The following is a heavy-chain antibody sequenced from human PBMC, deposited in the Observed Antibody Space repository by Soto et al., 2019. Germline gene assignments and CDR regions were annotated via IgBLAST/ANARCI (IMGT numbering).Heavy chain of an antibody. J-gene: IGHJ4*02. CDR2: INSDGSST. D-gene: IGHD1-7*01. CDR1: GFTFSSYW. V-gene: IGHV3-74*01. Sequence: GGSLRLSCAASGFTFSSYWMHWVRQAPGKGLVWVSRINSDGSSTSYADSVKGRFTISRDNAKNTVYLQMNSLRAEDTAVYYCARSFNWNYDYFDYWGQGTLVTVSS. CDR3: ARSFNWNYDYFDY.